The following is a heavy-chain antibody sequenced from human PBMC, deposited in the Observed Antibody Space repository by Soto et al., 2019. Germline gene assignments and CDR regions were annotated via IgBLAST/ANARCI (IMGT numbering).Heavy chain of an antibody. CDR1: GGTFITYT. CDR2: ISPMINRA. CDR3: ARLLTSDSSGCVGFDY. V-gene: IGHV1-69*02. Sequence: QVHLVQSGAEVKRPGSSVNVSCKASGGTFITYTMSWVRQAPGQGLEWMGKISPMINRANYAQKFQGRLTISADKSTNTVYMDLTSLRSEDTAVYYCARLLTSDSSGCVGFDYWGQGTVVNVSS. J-gene: IGHJ4*02. D-gene: IGHD3-22*01.